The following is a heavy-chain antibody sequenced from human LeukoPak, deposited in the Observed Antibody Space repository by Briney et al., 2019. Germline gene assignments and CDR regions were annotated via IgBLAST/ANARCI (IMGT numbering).Heavy chain of an antibody. CDR2: IYHSGST. Sequence: SETLSLTCTVSGGSISSYYWSWIRQPPGKGLEWIGYIYHSGSTNYNPSLKSRVTISVDTSKNQFSLKLSSVTAADTAVYYCARTEMATLPYWYFDLWGRGTLVTVSS. J-gene: IGHJ2*01. CDR1: GGSISSYY. D-gene: IGHD5-24*01. V-gene: IGHV4-59*08. CDR3: ARTEMATLPYWYFDL.